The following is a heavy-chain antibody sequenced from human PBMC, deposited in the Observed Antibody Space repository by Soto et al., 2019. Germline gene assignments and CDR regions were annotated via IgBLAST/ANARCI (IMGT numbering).Heavy chain of an antibody. J-gene: IGHJ4*02. CDR2: ITSSSNYI. CDR3: ARGDYYYEVSGYLDY. D-gene: IGHD3-22*01. V-gene: IGHV3-21*01. Sequence: PGGSLRLSCAASGFAFSSYGMSWVRQAPGKGLEWVSSITSSSNYIYYADSVKGRFSISRDNAKNSLFLQMNSLRADDTAVYYCARGDYYYEVSGYLDYWGQGTQVTVSS. CDR1: GFAFSSYG.